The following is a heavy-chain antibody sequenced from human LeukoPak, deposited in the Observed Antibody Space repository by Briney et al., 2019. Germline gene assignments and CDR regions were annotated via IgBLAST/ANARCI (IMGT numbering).Heavy chain of an antibody. CDR2: INHSGST. V-gene: IGHV4-34*01. Sequence: ETLSLTCAVYGGSFSGYYWSWIRQPPGKGLEWIGEINHSGSTNYNPSLKSRVTISVDTSKNQFSLKLSSVTAADTAVYYCARGYSGWYIRWFDPWGQGTLVTVSS. CDR1: GGSFSGYY. D-gene: IGHD6-19*01. J-gene: IGHJ5*02. CDR3: ARGYSGWYIRWFDP.